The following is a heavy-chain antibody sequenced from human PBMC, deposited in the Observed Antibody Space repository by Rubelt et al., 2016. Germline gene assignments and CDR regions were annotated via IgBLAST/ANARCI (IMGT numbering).Heavy chain of an antibody. CDR3: ASLDIAVEVNGKVATDDF. CDR2: VSPNSGRT. J-gene: IGHJ4*02. Sequence: INWVRQAPGQGLEWMGWVSPNSGRTNYAQKFQGRVTMTGDTSISTAYMELSWLRSDDTALYYCASLDIAVEVNGKVATDDFWGQGTLVTVSS. D-gene: IGHD2-15*01. V-gene: IGHV1-2*02.